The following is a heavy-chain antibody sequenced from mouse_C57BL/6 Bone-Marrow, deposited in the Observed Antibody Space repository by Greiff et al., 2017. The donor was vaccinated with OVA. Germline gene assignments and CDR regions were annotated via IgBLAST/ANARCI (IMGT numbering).Heavy chain of an antibody. J-gene: IGHJ2*01. Sequence: EVQLQQSGPVLVKPGASVKMSCKASGYTFTDYYMNWVKQSHGKSLEWIGVINPYNGGTSYNQKFKGKATLTVDKSSSTAYMELNSLTSEDSAVYYCARSLYYYEEDYFDYWGQGTTLTVSS. D-gene: IGHD1-1*01. V-gene: IGHV1-19*01. CDR1: GYTFTDYY. CDR3: ARSLYYYEEDYFDY. CDR2: INPYNGGT.